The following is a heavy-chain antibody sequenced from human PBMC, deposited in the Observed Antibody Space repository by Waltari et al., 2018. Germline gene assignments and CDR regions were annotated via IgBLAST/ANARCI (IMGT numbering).Heavy chain of an antibody. D-gene: IGHD2-21*01. V-gene: IGHV5-51*01. CDR3: ARQYCGGDCYSYYYYYMDV. Sequence: VQLVQSGAEVKKPGESLKISCKGSGYSFTRYWIGWVRQMPGKGLEWMGINYPVDSDTRYSPSFQGQVTISADKSISTAYLQWSSLKASDTAMYYCARQYCGGDCYSYYYYYMDVWGKGTTVTVSS. J-gene: IGHJ6*03. CDR1: GYSFTRYW. CDR2: NYPVDSDT.